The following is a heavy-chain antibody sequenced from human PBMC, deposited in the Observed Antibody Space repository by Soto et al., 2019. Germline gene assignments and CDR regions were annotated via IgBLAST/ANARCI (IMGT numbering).Heavy chain of an antibody. J-gene: IGHJ4*02. CDR1: GGSFSGYY. D-gene: IGHD3-9*01. Sequence: SETLSLTCAVYGGSFSGYYCSWIRQPPGKGLEWIGEINHSGSTNYNPSLKSRVTISVDTSKNQFSLKLSSVTAADTAVYYCARDRFGDILTMFDYWGQGTLVTVSS. CDR2: INHSGST. V-gene: IGHV4-34*01. CDR3: ARDRFGDILTMFDY.